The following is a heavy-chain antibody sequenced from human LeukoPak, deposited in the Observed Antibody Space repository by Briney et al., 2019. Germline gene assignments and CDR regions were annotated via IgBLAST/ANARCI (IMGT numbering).Heavy chain of an antibody. CDR1: GFTFSSYS. J-gene: IGHJ4*02. CDR3: ARDLETYYYGSGSYYKDPFDY. V-gene: IGHV3-21*01. D-gene: IGHD3-10*01. Sequence: PGGSLRLSCAASGFTFSSYSMNWVRQAPGKGLEWVSSISSSSSYIYYADSVKGRFTISRDNAKNSLYLQMNSLRAEDTAVYYCARDLETYYYGSGSYYKDPFDYWGQGTLVTVSS. CDR2: ISSSSSYI.